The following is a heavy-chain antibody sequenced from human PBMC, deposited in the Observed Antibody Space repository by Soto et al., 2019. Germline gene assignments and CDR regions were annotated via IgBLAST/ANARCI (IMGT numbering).Heavy chain of an antibody. V-gene: IGHV1-3*01. Sequence: GASVKVSCKASGYTFTSYAMHWVRQAPGQRLEWMGWINAGNGNTKYSQKFQGRVTITRDTSASTAYMELSSLRSEDTAVYYCARPGTESGAFDIWGQGTMVTVSS. D-gene: IGHD1-1*01. J-gene: IGHJ3*02. CDR1: GYTFTSYA. CDR3: ARPGTESGAFDI. CDR2: INAGNGNT.